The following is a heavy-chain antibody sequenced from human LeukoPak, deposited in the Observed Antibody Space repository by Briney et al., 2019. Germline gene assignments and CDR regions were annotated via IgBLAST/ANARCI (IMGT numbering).Heavy chain of an antibody. J-gene: IGHJ4*02. CDR1: GYGFTSYW. V-gene: IGHV5-51*01. Sequence: GESLKISCKGSGYGFTSYWIGWVRQMPGKGLEWMGIIYPGDSDTRYSPSFQGQVTISADKSISTAYLQWSSLKASDTAMYYCARGGDFWSGYYPFDYWGQGTLVTVSP. D-gene: IGHD3-3*01. CDR2: IYPGDSDT. CDR3: ARGGDFWSGYYPFDY.